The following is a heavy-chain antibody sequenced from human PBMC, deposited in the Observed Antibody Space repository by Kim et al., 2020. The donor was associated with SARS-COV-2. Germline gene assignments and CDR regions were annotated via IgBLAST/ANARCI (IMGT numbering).Heavy chain of an antibody. CDR1: GFTLGNFA. J-gene: IGHJ5*02. V-gene: IGHV3-23*01. D-gene: IGHD3-22*01. CDR2: ISPGGAL. CDR3: AKLGSTMILVVDR. Sequence: GGSLRLSCAASGFTLGNFAMSWVRQAPGKGPEWVSGISPGGALYYADSVKGRFTVSRDNSKNTIYLQMNGLRVEDTAVYYCAKLGSTMILVVDRWGQGTLVTVSP.